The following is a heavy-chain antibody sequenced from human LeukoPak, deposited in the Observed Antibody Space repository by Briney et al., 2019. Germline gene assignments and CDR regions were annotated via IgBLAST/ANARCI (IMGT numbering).Heavy chain of an antibody. CDR2: ISAYYGNS. Sequence: ASVKVSFKASGYTFSSHGISWGRQAPGQGPEWMGWISAYYGNSNNAHKLQGRVTMTADATTSTAYMELRSLRSDDTAVYYCARSQGIWFGELLADYYYYRMDVWGKGTTVTVSS. V-gene: IGHV1-18*04. CDR3: ARSQGIWFGELLADYYYYRMDV. CDR1: GYTFSSHG. D-gene: IGHD3-10*01. J-gene: IGHJ6*04.